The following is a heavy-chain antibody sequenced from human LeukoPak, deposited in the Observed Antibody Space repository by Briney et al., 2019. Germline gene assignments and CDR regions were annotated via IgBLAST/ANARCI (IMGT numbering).Heavy chain of an antibody. V-gene: IGHV3-15*07. CDR1: GFTFSNTW. Sequence: GGSLRLSCAASGFTFSNTWMNWVRQAPGKGLEWVGRIKSEIDGGATDYAAPVQGRFTISRDDSQATLYLQMNSLKTEDTAVYYCTTGGSVIVAGTRAFDIWGQGTMVTVSS. CDR3: TTGGSVIVAGTRAFDI. J-gene: IGHJ3*02. D-gene: IGHD5-12*01. CDR2: IKSEIDGGAT.